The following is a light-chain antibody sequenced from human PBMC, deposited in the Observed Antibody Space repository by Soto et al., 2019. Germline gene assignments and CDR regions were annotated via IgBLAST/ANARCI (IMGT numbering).Light chain of an antibody. CDR1: SSDIGTYNY. J-gene: IGLJ1*01. CDR2: EVS. Sequence: QSALTQPASVSGSPGQSITISCTGTSSDIGTYNYVSWYQQHTGKAPKLMIFEVSYRPSGVSNRFSGSKSDNTASLTISGLQAEDEADYYCNSYTGTSSRYVFGTGTKLTVL. CDR3: NSYTGTSSRYV. V-gene: IGLV2-14*03.